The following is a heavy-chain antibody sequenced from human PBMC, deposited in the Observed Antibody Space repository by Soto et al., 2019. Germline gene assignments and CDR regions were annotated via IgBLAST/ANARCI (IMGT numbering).Heavy chain of an antibody. Sequence: PGGSLRLSCAASGFTFRNYDLHWVRQAPGKGLEWVSFLSGSGGGTYYADSVKGRFTISRDNSKNTLYLQMDSLRPEDTAVYYCAKEIAVAGDLDYWGHGTLVTVSS. CDR2: LSGSGGGT. CDR1: GFTFRNYD. D-gene: IGHD6-19*01. CDR3: AKEIAVAGDLDY. V-gene: IGHV3-23*01. J-gene: IGHJ4*01.